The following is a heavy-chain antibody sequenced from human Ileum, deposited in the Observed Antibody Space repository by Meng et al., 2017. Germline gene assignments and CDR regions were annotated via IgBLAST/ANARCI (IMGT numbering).Heavy chain of an antibody. CDR2: INQGGSEK. CDR3: VGGWVEPDY. D-gene: IGHD6-13*01. J-gene: IGHJ4*02. V-gene: IGHV3-7*01. CDR1: GFTFNIHS. Sequence: GGSLRLSCAASGFTFNIHSMSWVRQAPGKGLEWVASINQGGSEKYYVDSVKGRFTISRDNTKNSLYLQMNSLRAEDTAVYYCVGGWVEPDYWGQGTLVNVSS.